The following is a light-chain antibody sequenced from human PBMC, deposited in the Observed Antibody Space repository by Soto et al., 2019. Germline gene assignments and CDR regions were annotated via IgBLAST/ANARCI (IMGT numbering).Light chain of an antibody. Sequence: EIQMTQSPSSLSSSVGDTVTITCRASQSVSLFLNWYQQKPGQAPKLLIYAASSLQTGVPSRFTGNGSGTDFTLTISSLQPEDFATYYCHQTDRIPETFGQGTKVEIK. V-gene: IGKV1-39*01. CDR3: HQTDRIPET. CDR2: AAS. J-gene: IGKJ1*01. CDR1: QSVSLF.